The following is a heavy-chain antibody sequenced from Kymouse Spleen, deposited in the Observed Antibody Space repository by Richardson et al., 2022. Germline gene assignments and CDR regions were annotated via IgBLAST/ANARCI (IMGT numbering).Heavy chain of an antibody. J-gene: IGHJ6*02. CDR2: IKSKTDGGTT. D-gene: IGHD6-6*01. Sequence: EVQLVESGGGLVKPGGSLRLSCAASGFTFSNAWMSWVRQAPGKGLEWVGRIKSKTDGGTTDYAAPVKGRFTISRDDSKNTLYLQMNSLKTEDTAVYYCTTGLEYSSSSGYYYGMDVWGQGTTVTVSS. CDR3: TTGLEYSSSSGYYYGMDV. V-gene: IGHV3-15*01. CDR1: GFTFSNAW.